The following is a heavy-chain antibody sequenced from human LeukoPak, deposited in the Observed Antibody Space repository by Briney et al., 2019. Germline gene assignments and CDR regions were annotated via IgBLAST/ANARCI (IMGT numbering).Heavy chain of an antibody. D-gene: IGHD3-22*01. CDR1: GFTLSSHS. CDR2: ISSSSSYI. V-gene: IGHV3-21*01. CDR3: ARDLYDSGAYFSPIDY. J-gene: IGHJ4*02. Sequence: PGGSLRLSCAAYGFTLSSHSMNWVRQAPGKGLEWVSSISSSSSYIHSADSVKGRFTISRDNAKNSLYLQMNSLRAEDTAVYYCARDLYDSGAYFSPIDYWGQGTLVTVSS.